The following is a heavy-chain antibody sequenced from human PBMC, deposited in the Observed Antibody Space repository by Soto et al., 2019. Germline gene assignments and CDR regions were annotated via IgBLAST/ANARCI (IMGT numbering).Heavy chain of an antibody. Sequence: QLQLQESGPGLVKPSETLSLTCTVSGGSLSSSSYYWGWIRQPPGKGLEWIGSIYYSGSTYYNPSLKSRVTIAVDTPKNQFSMKLSAVTAADTAVYYCASGYYYGSGSLNWFDPWGQGTLVTVSS. D-gene: IGHD3-10*01. CDR3: ASGYYYGSGSLNWFDP. CDR2: IYYSGST. CDR1: GGSLSSSSYY. V-gene: IGHV4-39*01. J-gene: IGHJ5*02.